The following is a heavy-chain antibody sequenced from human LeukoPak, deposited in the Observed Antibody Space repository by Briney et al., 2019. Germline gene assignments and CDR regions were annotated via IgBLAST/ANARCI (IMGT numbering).Heavy chain of an antibody. CDR3: ARDLRTGTLHDY. J-gene: IGHJ4*02. Sequence: GGSLRLSCAASGFTLSSYAMSWVRQAPGKGLEWVSAISGSGGMTYYADSVKGRFTISRDNSKNTLDLQMNSLRAEDTAVYYCARDLRTGTLHDYWGQGTLVTVSS. CDR1: GFTLSSYA. V-gene: IGHV3-23*01. CDR2: ISGSGGMT. D-gene: IGHD1-1*01.